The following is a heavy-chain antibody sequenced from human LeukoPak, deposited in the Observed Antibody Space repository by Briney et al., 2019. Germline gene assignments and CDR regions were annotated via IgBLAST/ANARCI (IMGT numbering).Heavy chain of an antibody. J-gene: IGHJ4*02. CDR3: ARASYYGSSFDY. V-gene: IGHV4-59*01. CDR2: IYYSGST. CDR1: GGSISSYH. Sequence: SETLSLTCTVSGGSISSYHWSWIRQPPGKGLEWIGYIYYSGSTNYNPSLKSRVTISVDTSKNQFSLKLSSVTAADTAVYYCARASYYGSSFDYWGQGTLVTVSS. D-gene: IGHD3-10*01.